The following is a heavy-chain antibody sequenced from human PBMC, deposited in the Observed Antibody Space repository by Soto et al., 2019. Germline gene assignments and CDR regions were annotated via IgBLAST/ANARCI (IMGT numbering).Heavy chain of an antibody. J-gene: IGHJ4*02. Sequence: SETLSLTCAVYGGSFSGYYWSWIRQPPGKGLEWIGEINHSGSTNYNPSLKSRVTISVDTSKNQFSLKLSSVTAADTAVYYCARGGVGGGYNYVSVDYWGQGTLVTVSS. V-gene: IGHV4-34*01. CDR3: ARGGVGGGYNYVSVDY. D-gene: IGHD5-12*01. CDR2: INHSGST. CDR1: GGSFSGYY.